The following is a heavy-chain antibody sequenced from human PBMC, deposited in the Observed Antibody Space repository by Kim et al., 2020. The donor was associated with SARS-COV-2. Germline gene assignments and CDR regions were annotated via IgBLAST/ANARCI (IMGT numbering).Heavy chain of an antibody. CDR1: GFTFSNYA. CDR2: IASNGGGT. Sequence: GGSLRLSCAASGFTFSNYAMSWVRQAPGKGLEWVSVIASNGGGTDYGDSVKGRFTVFRDNSKNTVYLQMNSLRVEDTAVYYCAKGVAAIGNIFDYWGQGT. V-gene: IGHV3-23*01. CDR3: AKGVAAIGNIFDY. D-gene: IGHD6-13*01. J-gene: IGHJ4*02.